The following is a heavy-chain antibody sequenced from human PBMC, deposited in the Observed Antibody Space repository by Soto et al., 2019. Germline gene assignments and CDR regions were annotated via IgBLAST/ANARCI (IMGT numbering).Heavy chain of an antibody. Sequence: PGGSLRLSCAASGFTFSDYYMNWIRQAPGKGLEWVSYISSSDSTIFYADSVKGRFTISRDNAKNSLYPQMNSLRAEDTAVYYCARDDSSGSFDYWGQGTTVTSPQ. D-gene: IGHD3-22*01. CDR3: ARDDSSGSFDY. J-gene: IGHJ4*02. CDR2: ISSSDSTI. V-gene: IGHV3-11*01. CDR1: GFTFSDYY.